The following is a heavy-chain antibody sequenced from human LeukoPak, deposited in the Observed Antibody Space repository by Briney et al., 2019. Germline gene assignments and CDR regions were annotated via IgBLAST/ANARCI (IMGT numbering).Heavy chain of an antibody. CDR3: ARDSQNDYFDY. D-gene: IGHD2/OR15-2a*01. CDR2: IYYSGST. Sequence: PPETLSLTCTVSGGSISSSSYYWGWIRQPPGKGLEWIGSIYYSGSTYYNPSLKSRVTISVDTSKNQFSLKLSSVTAADTAVYYCARDSQNDYFDYWGQGTLVTVSS. J-gene: IGHJ4*02. CDR1: GGSISSSSYY. V-gene: IGHV4-39*07.